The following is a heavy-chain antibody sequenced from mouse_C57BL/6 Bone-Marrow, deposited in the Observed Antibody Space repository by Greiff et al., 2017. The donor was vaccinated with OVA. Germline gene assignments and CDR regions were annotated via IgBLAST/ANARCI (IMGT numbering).Heavy chain of an antibody. CDR3: ARSSGYGSSYGYFDV. Sequence: VQLQQPGAELVKPGASVKLSCKASGYTFTSYWMHWVKQRPGQGLEWIGMIHPNSGSTNYNEKFKSKATLTVDKSSSTAYMQLSSLTSEDAAVYYSARSSGYGSSYGYFDVWGTGTTVTVAS. J-gene: IGHJ1*03. CDR1: GYTFTSYW. CDR2: IHPNSGST. D-gene: IGHD1-1*01. V-gene: IGHV1-64*01.